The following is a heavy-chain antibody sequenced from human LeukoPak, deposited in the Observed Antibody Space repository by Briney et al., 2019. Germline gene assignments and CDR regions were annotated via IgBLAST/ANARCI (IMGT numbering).Heavy chain of an antibody. CDR1: GFTFDDYG. D-gene: IGHD2-15*01. CDR2: INWNGGST. Sequence: GGSLRLSCAAAGFTFDDYGTSWVRQAPGKGLEWVSGINWNGGSTGYADSVKGRFTISRDNAKNSLYLQMNSLRAEDTAVYYCARGEYCSGGSCYQDYWGQGTLVTVSS. J-gene: IGHJ4*02. CDR3: ARGEYCSGGSCYQDY. V-gene: IGHV3-20*04.